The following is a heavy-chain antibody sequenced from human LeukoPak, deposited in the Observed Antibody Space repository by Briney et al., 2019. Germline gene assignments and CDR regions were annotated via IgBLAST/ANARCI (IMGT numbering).Heavy chain of an antibody. Sequence: GASVTVSFKCAGGTFSSYTISWVRQAPGQGLEWMGMIIPILGIANYAQKFHGRVTITVDKSTNTAKIKLSSQRTDETAVYNGVRDLGGGECYLNWFDAWGQGTLVTVSS. D-gene: IGHD2-21*01. CDR2: IIPILGIA. V-gene: IGHV1-69*04. J-gene: IGHJ5*02. CDR1: GGTFSSYT. CDR3: VRDLGGGECYLNWFDA.